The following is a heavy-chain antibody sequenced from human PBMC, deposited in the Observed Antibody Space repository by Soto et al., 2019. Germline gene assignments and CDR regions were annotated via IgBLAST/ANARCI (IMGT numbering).Heavy chain of an antibody. CDR1: GFTFSSYS. CDR2: ISSSSSYI. V-gene: IGHV3-21*01. CDR3: ARDIVVVPAAIRKMVVGGGMDV. J-gene: IGHJ6*02. Sequence: EVQLVESGGGLVKPGGSLRLSCAASGFTFSSYSMNWVRQAPGKGLEWVSSISSSSSYIYYADSVKGRFTISRDNAKNSLYLQMNSLRAEDTAVYYCARDIVVVPAAIRKMVVGGGMDVWGQGTTVTVSS. D-gene: IGHD2-2*01.